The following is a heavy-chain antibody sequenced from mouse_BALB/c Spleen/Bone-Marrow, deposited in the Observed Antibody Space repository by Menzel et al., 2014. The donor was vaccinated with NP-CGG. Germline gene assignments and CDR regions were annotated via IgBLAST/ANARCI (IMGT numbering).Heavy chain of an antibody. Sequence: VQLKQSGPELMNPGASVKLSCKASGYSFTSYYMHWVKQSHGKSLEWIGYIDPFNGGTSYNQKFKGKATLTVDKSSITAYMHLISLTSEDSAVYYCARNWDFDYWGQGTTLTVSS. CDR1: GYSFTSYY. V-gene: IGHV1S135*01. D-gene: IGHD4-1*01. J-gene: IGHJ2*01. CDR3: ARNWDFDY. CDR2: IDPFNGGT.